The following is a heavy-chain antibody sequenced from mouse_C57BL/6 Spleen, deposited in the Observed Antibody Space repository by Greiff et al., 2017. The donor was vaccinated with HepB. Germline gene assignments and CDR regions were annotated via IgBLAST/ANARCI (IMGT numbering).Heavy chain of an antibody. CDR2: ISDGGSYT. V-gene: IGHV5-4*01. CDR1: GFTFSSYA. J-gene: IGHJ1*03. D-gene: IGHD1-1*01. Sequence: EVQLVESGGGLVKPGGSLKLSCAASGFTFSSYAMSWVRQTPEQRLEWVATISDGGSYTYYPDNVKGRFTLSRDNAKNNLYLQMSHLKSEDTAMYYCGREEGDYDGSSNWYFDVWGTGTTVTVSS. CDR3: GREEGDYDGSSNWYFDV.